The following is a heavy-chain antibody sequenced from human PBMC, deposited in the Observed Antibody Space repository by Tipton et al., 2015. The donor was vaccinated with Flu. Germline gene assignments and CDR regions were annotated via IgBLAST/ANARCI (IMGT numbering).Heavy chain of an antibody. J-gene: IGHJ6*02. D-gene: IGHD3-3*01. V-gene: IGHV3-74*01. CDR3: ARGQECYDFWSGYPVYYYYGMDV. CDR1: GFTFSSYW. Sequence: SLRLSCAASGFTFSSYWMHWVRQAPGKGLVWVSRINSDGSSTSYADSVKGRFTISRDNAKNTLYLQMNSLRAEDTAVYYCARGQECYDFWSGYPVYYYYGMDVWGQGTTVTVSS. CDR2: INSDGSST.